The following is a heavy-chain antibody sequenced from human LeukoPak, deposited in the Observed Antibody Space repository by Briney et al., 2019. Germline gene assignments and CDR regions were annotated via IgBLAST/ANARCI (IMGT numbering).Heavy chain of an antibody. Sequence: GGSLRLSCAASGFTFSDYYTTWIRQAPRKGLEWVSYISISGSNIYYAHPVKVRFTISEDSAKDTLYVQVNILTPEDRPVYYFARAYFGSVSFHYFTYMDVRGRGTTVTVS. CDR3: ARAYFGSVSFHYFTYMDV. CDR1: GFTFSDYY. D-gene: IGHD3-10*01. V-gene: IGHV3-11*04. J-gene: IGHJ6*03. CDR2: ISISGSNI.